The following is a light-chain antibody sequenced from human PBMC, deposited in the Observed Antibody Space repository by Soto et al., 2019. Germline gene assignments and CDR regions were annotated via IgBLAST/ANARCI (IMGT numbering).Light chain of an antibody. CDR1: QSVSSSY. CDR2: GAS. Sequence: EIVLTQSPGTLSLSPGERATLSCRASQSVSSSYLAWFQQKPGQAPRLLIYGASSRATGIPDRFSGSGSGADFTLTISRREAEDVAVYYCQQYGSSPPWTFGQGTKVEIK. V-gene: IGKV3-20*01. CDR3: QQYGSSPPWT. J-gene: IGKJ1*01.